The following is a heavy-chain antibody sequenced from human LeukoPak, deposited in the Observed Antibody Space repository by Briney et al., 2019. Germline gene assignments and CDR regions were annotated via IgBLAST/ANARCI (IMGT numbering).Heavy chain of an antibody. CDR3: TRDYYGSGATMDV. V-gene: IGHV3-20*04. CDR2: INWNGGTT. Sequence: GGSLRLSCVASGFTFDNYGMSWVRQAPGKGLEWVSGINWNGGTTVYADSVKGRFTISRDNAKNSLYLQMNSLKTEDTAVYYCTRDYYGSGATMDVWGKGTTVTVSS. D-gene: IGHD3-10*01. J-gene: IGHJ6*03. CDR1: GFTFDNYG.